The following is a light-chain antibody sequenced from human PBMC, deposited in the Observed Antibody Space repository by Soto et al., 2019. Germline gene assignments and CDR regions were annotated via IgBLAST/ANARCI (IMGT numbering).Light chain of an antibody. V-gene: IGLV1-51*01. CDR2: DNN. Sequence: QSVLTQPPSASGTPGQRGSISCSGSSSNLGSNSVNWYQHLPGTAPKVLIYDNNKRPSGIPDRFSGSKSATSATLDITGLQTGDEADYYCGSWDRSLRGWVFGGGTKLTVL. J-gene: IGLJ3*02. CDR1: SSNLGSNS. CDR3: GSWDRSLRGWV.